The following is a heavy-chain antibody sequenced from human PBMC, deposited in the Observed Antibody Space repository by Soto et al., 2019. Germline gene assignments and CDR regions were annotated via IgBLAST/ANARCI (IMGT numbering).Heavy chain of an antibody. Sequence: QAHLEQSGAEVKRPGASVKVSCKASGYTFSDFDINWLRQASGQGPEWMGWMNAKSGDTFFAQRFQGKFNMPWDTSLSTAYMEVGSLTSDDTAMYCCARGNPFNYAGFAVWGQGTTVAVSS. CDR2: MNAKSGDT. CDR1: GYTFSDFD. D-gene: IGHD3-16*01. V-gene: IGHV1-8*01. CDR3: ARGNPFNYAGFAV. J-gene: IGHJ6*02.